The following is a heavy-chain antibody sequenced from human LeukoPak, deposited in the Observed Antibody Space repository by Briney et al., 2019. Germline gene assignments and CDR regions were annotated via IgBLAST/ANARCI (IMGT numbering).Heavy chain of an antibody. D-gene: IGHD3-3*01. CDR3: ARGLRFYGMDV. CDR2: INHSGST. Sequence: SETLSLTCTVSGGSISSGDYYWSWIRQPPGKGLEWIGEINHSGSTNYNPSLKSRVTISVDTSKNQFSLKLSSVTAADTAVYYCARGLRFYGMDVWGQGTTVTVSS. V-gene: IGHV4-39*07. J-gene: IGHJ6*02. CDR1: GGSISSGDYY.